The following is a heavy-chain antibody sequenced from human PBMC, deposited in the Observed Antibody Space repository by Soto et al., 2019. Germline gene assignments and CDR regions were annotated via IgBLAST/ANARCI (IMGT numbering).Heavy chain of an antibody. J-gene: IGHJ4*02. CDR3: AREHDFRSDYFDY. CDR1: GFTFSSYW. CDR2: IKQDGSEK. V-gene: IGHV3-7*03. Sequence: ASLRLSCGASGFTFSSYWMSWVRQAPGKGLEWVANIKQDGSEKYYVDSVKGRFTISRDNAKNSLYLQMDSLRAEDTAVYYCAREHDFRSDYFDYWGQGTLVTVSS. D-gene: IGHD3-3*01.